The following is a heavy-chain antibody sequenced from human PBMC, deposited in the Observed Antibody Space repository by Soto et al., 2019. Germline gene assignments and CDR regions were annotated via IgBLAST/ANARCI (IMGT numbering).Heavy chain of an antibody. CDR1: GYTFTSYG. J-gene: IGHJ4*02. CDR3: ARSGSSGYYVDY. D-gene: IGHD3-22*01. CDR2: ISAYNGNT. Sequence: QVQLVQSGAEVKKPGASVKVSCKASGYTFTSYGISWVRQAPRQGLEWMGWISAYNGNTNYAQKLQGRXXMXTXXSTSTAYMELRSLRSDDTAVYYCARSGSSGYYVDYWGQGTLVTVSS. V-gene: IGHV1-18*01.